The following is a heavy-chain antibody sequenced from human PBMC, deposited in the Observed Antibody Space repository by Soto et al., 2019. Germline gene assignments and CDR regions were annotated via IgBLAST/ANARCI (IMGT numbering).Heavy chain of an antibody. CDR1: GFTFTRST. Sequence: QVQLVESGGGVVQPGRSLRLSCAASGFTFTRSTLHWVRQAPGKGLEWVAIISNDGNNKYYADSVKGRFTISRDNSKNTLFLQMNSLRPDDTAVYYCAIGARLLFSSFDVWGQGTVVTVSS. J-gene: IGHJ3*01. V-gene: IGHV3-30-3*01. CDR2: ISNDGNNK. CDR3: AIGARLLFSSFDV. D-gene: IGHD5-18*01.